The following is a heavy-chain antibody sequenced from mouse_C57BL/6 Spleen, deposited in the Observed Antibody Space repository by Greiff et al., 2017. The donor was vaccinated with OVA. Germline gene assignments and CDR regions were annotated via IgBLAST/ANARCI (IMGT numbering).Heavy chain of an antibody. Sequence: EVQVVESGGGLVQPGGSLSLSCAASGFTFTDYYMSWVRQPPGKALEWLGFIRNKANGYTTEYSASVKGRFTISRDNSQSILYLQMNALRAEDSATYYCARYQDRGFAYWGQGTLVTVSA. CDR2: IRNKANGYTT. CDR3: ARYQDRGFAY. CDR1: GFTFTDYY. J-gene: IGHJ3*01. V-gene: IGHV7-3*01.